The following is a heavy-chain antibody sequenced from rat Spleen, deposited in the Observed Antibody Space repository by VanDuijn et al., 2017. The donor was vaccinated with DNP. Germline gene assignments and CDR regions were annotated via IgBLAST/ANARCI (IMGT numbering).Heavy chain of an antibody. D-gene: IGHD1-2*01. CDR3: ARSDSYGFPY. V-gene: IGHV5-25*01. CDR1: RFSFSSFA. J-gene: IGHJ3*01. CDR2: ISNTGDNT. Sequence: EVQLVESGGGLVQPGRSMKLSCAASRFSFSSFAMAWVRQAPTQGLEWVASISNTGDNTYYSDSVKGRFTISRDDAKATLYLHMDSLRSEDTATYYCARSDSYGFPYWGQGTLVTVSS.